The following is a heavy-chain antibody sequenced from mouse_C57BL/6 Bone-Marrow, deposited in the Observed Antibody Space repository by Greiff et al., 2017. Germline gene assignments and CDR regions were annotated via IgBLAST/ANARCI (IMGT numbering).Heavy chain of an antibody. CDR2: IRSKSNNYAT. Sequence: EVMLVESGGGLVQPKGSLKLSCAASGFSFNTYAMNWVRQAPGKGLEWVARIRSKSNNYATYYADSVKDRFTISRDDSESMLYLQMNNLKTEDTAMYYCVRHEGDGYYVLAYWGQGTLVTVSA. CDR1: GFSFNTYA. D-gene: IGHD2-3*01. V-gene: IGHV10-1*01. J-gene: IGHJ3*01. CDR3: VRHEGDGYYVLAY.